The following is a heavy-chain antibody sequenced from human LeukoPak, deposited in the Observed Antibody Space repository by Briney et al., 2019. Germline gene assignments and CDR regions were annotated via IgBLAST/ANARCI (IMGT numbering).Heavy chain of an antibody. V-gene: IGHV1-18*01. CDR2: ISAYNGNT. D-gene: IGHD3-22*01. Sequence: ASVKVSCKASGYTFTSYGISWVRQAPGQGLEWMGWISAYNGNTNYAQKLQGRVTMTTDTSTSTAYMELRSLRSDDTAVYYCARDSSDYYDSSGYYYYWGQGTLVTVSP. J-gene: IGHJ4*02. CDR3: ARDSSDYYDSSGYYYY. CDR1: GYTFTSYG.